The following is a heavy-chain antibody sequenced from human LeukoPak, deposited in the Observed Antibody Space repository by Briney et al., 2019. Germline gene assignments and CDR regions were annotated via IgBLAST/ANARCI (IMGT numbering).Heavy chain of an antibody. CDR3: AKDISASTIAVAGKPSPDRDYYYYGMDV. D-gene: IGHD6-19*01. Sequence: GGSLTLSCAASGFTFSTYNMNWVRQAPGKGLEWVSSISSSSSYIYYADAVKGRSTISRDNAKNSLYLQMNSLRAEDTALYYCAKDISASTIAVAGKPSPDRDYYYYGMDVWGQGTTVTVSS. CDR1: GFTFSTYN. J-gene: IGHJ6*02. CDR2: ISSSSSYI. V-gene: IGHV3-21*04.